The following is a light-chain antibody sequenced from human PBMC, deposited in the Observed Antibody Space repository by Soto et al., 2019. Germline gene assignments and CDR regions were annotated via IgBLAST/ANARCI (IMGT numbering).Light chain of an antibody. Sequence: QSVLTQPRSVSGSPGQSVTISCTGTSSDVGGYNYVSWYQQHPGKAPKFMIYDVNKRPSGVPDRFSGSKSGNTASLTISRLQAEDEADYYCCSYAGSYTYVFGTGTKVTVL. CDR2: DVN. J-gene: IGLJ1*01. CDR3: CSYAGSYTYV. CDR1: SSDVGGYNY. V-gene: IGLV2-11*01.